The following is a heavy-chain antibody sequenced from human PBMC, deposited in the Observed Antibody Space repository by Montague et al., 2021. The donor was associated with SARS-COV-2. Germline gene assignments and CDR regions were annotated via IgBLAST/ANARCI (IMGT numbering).Heavy chain of an antibody. V-gene: IGHV4-59*01. CDR2: IYYSGST. Sequence: SETLSLTCTVSGGSISGYYWSWIRQPPGKGLEWIGYIYYSGSTKYNPFLESRVTVSVDRSKNQVSLKLSSVTAADTAVYFCAREGGTKSSHWWGAFDSWGHGTLVTVSS. CDR3: AREGGTKSSHWWGAFDS. D-gene: IGHD2-15*01. J-gene: IGHJ5*01. CDR1: GGSISGYY.